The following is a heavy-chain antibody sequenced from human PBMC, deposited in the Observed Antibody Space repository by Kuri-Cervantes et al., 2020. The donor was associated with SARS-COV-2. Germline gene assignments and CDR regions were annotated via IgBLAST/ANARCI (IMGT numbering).Heavy chain of an antibody. CDR3: AKGIRRFLESLDY. D-gene: IGHD3-3*01. CDR1: GFTFDDYA. J-gene: IGHJ4*02. Sequence: GESLKISCAASGFTFDDYAMSWVRQAPGKGLEWVSAISGSGGSTYYADSVKGRFTNSRDNSKNTLYLQMNSLRAEDTAVYYCAKGIRRFLESLDYWGQGTLVTVSS. V-gene: IGHV3-23*01. CDR2: ISGSGGST.